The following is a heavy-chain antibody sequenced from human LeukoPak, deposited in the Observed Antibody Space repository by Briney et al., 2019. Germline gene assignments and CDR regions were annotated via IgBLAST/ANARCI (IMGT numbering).Heavy chain of an antibody. Sequence: ASVKVSCKASGYTFTVYYMHWVRQAPGQGLEWMGWINPNSGGTNYAQKFQGRVTMTRDTSISTAYMELSRLRSDDTAVYYCARVIAVAGNGWFDPWGQGTLVTVSS. CDR1: GYTFTVYY. J-gene: IGHJ5*02. V-gene: IGHV1-2*02. CDR2: INPNSGGT. D-gene: IGHD6-19*01. CDR3: ARVIAVAGNGWFDP.